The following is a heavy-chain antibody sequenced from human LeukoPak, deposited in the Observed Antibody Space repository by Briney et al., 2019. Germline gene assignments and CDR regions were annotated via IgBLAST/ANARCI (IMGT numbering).Heavy chain of an antibody. CDR3: AKAPYSSSWNFDY. D-gene: IGHD6-6*01. J-gene: IGHJ4*02. V-gene: IGHV3-23*01. CDR1: GFIFSRHG. Sequence: PGGSVRLSCASSGFIFSRHGLNWVRQAPGKGLDWVSGISPSGSISYYADSVKGRFTISRDNSKNTLYLQMNSLRAEDTAVYYCAKAPYSSSWNFDYWGQGTLVTVSS. CDR2: ISPSGSIS.